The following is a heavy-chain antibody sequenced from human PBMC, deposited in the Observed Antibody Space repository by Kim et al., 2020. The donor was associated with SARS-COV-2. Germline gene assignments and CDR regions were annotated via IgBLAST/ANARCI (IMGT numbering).Heavy chain of an antibody. J-gene: IGHJ4*02. Sequence: ASVKVSCKASGYTFTNYWVHWVRQAPGQGLEWMGMINPSGDFTRYAQNFQGRLTTTFDTSTSTVYMEMSSLTSDDTAVYWCARARFQNFYFWGQGTVVTVSS. CDR3: ARARFQNFYF. V-gene: IGHV1-46*01. CDR2: INPSGDFT. CDR1: GYTFTNYW. D-gene: IGHD3-10*01.